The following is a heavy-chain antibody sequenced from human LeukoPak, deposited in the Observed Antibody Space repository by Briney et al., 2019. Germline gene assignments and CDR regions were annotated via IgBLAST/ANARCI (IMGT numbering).Heavy chain of an antibody. J-gene: IGHJ6*03. D-gene: IGHD3-22*01. Sequence: SETLSLTCTVSGGSLSSSSYYWGWIRQPPGKGLEWIGRIYYSGSTYYNPSLKSRVTISVDTSKNQFSLKLSSVTAADTAVYYCARHRQDYYDSSGYYTPHYYYYYYYMDVWGKGTTVTISS. CDR3: ARHRQDYYDSSGYYTPHYYYYYYYMDV. CDR1: GGSLSSSSYY. CDR2: IYYSGST. V-gene: IGHV4-39*01.